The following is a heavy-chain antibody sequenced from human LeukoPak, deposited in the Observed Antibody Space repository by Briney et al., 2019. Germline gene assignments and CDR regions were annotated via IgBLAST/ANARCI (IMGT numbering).Heavy chain of an antibody. J-gene: IGHJ6*02. CDR1: GFTFSSYG. D-gene: IGHD3-3*02. CDR3: ARETLLASPRYYYGMDV. Sequence: PGGSLRLSCAASGFTFSSYGMHWVRRAPGKGLEWVAVIWYDGSNKYYADSVKGRFTISRDNSKNTLYLQMNSLRAEDTAVYYCARETLLASPRYYYGMDVWGQGTTVTVSS. CDR2: IWYDGSNK. V-gene: IGHV3-33*01.